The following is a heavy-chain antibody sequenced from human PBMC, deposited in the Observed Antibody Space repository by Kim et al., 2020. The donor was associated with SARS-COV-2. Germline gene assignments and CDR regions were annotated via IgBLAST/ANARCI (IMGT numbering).Heavy chain of an antibody. Sequence: ASVKVSCKASGYTFTSYDINWVRQATGQGLEWMGWMNPNSGNTGYAQKFQGRVTMTRNTSISTAYMELSSLRSEDTAVYYCARGPSLLLWFGELLSGPELDYWGQGTLVTVSS. D-gene: IGHD3-10*01. CDR3: ARGPSLLLWFGELLSGPELDY. V-gene: IGHV1-8*01. CDR2: MNPNSGNT. CDR1: GYTFTSYD. J-gene: IGHJ4*02.